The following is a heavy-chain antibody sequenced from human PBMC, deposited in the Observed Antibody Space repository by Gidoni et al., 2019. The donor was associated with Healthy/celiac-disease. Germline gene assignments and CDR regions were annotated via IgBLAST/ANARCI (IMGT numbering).Heavy chain of an antibody. D-gene: IGHD3-22*01. CDR1: GGPVSSGSYY. V-gene: IGHV4-61*01. J-gene: IGHJ4*02. CDR3: ATNLGVFFDSSGYYLRRYYFDY. Sequence: QVQLQESGPGLAKPSETLSLTCPVSGGPVSSGSYYWSWIRQPPGKGLEWLGYIYYSGDTNYNPSLKSRVTRSVDTSKNQFSLKLSSVTAADTAVYYCATNLGVFFDSSGYYLRRYYFDYWGQGTLVTVSS. CDR2: IYYSGDT.